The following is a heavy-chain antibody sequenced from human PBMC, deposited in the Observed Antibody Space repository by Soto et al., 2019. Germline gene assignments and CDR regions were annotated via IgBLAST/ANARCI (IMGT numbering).Heavy chain of an antibody. CDR3: AKRTVGWYFDL. CDR2: ISGSGGST. J-gene: IGHJ2*01. Sequence: PGGSLRLSCAASGFTFSSYAMNWVRQAPGKGLEWVSVISGSGGSTYYADSVKGRFTISRDNSKNTLYLQMNSLRAEDTAVYYSAKRTVGWYFDLWGRGTLVTVSS. D-gene: IGHD4-17*01. V-gene: IGHV3-23*01. CDR1: GFTFSSYA.